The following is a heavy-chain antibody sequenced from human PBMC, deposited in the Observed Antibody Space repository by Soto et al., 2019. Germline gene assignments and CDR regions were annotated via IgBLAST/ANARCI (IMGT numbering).Heavy chain of an antibody. J-gene: IGHJ5*02. CDR1: GGSISSGGYY. V-gene: IGHV4-31*03. CDR2: IYYSGST. Sequence: TLSLTCTVSGGSISSGGYYWSWIRQHPGKGLEWIGYIYYSGSTYYNPSLKSRVTISVDTSKNQFSLKLSSVTAADTAVYYCARGYCSGGSCYSNNWFDPWGQGTLVTVSS. CDR3: ARGYCSGGSCYSNNWFDP. D-gene: IGHD2-15*01.